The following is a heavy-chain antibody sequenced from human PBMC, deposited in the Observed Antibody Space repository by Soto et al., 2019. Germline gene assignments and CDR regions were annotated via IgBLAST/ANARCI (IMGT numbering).Heavy chain of an antibody. Sequence: ASVKVSCKVSGYTLTELSMHWVRQAPGKGLEWMGGFDPEDGETIYAQKFQGRVTMTEDTSTDTAYMELSSLRSEDTAVYYCATTGGSSWPTYYYYYGMDVWGQGTTVTVSS. CDR1: GYTLTELS. D-gene: IGHD6-13*01. CDR2: FDPEDGET. V-gene: IGHV1-24*01. CDR3: ATTGGSSWPTYYYYYGMDV. J-gene: IGHJ6*02.